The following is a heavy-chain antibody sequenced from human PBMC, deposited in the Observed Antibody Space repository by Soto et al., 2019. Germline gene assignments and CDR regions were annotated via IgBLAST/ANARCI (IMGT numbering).Heavy chain of an antibody. CDR3: ARASSSWSLYYYYYGMDV. Sequence: TLSLTCAVSGYSISSGYYWGWIRQPPGKGLEWIGSIYHSGSTYYNPSLKSRVTISVDTSKNQFSLKLSSVTAADTAVYYCARASSSWSLYYYYYGMDVWGQGTTVTVSS. V-gene: IGHV4-38-2*01. D-gene: IGHD6-13*01. CDR2: IYHSGST. J-gene: IGHJ6*02. CDR1: GYSISSGYY.